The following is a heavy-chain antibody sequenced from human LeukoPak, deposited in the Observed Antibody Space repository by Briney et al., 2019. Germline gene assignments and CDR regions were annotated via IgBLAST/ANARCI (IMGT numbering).Heavy chain of an antibody. Sequence: SQTLSLTCAISGDSVSSNSAAWNWIRQSPSRGLEWLGRTYYRSKWYNGYAPSVKGRIIINADTSKNQFSLKLSSVTAADTAVYYCARGRWDDILTGYYNTYFDYWGQGTLVTVSS. V-gene: IGHV6-1*01. J-gene: IGHJ4*02. CDR3: ARGRWDDILTGYYNTYFDY. D-gene: IGHD3-9*01. CDR2: TYYRSKWYN. CDR1: GDSVSSNSAA.